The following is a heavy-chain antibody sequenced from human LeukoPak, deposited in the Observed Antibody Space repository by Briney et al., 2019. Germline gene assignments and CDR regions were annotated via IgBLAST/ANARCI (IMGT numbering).Heavy chain of an antibody. D-gene: IGHD1-26*01. V-gene: IGHV3-49*03. CDR2: IRGKAYGGTT. J-gene: IGHJ4*02. CDR3: TRTSGSYYEYYFDY. CDR1: GFTFGDYA. Sequence: GRSLRLSCTASGFTFGDYAMSWFRQAPGKGLEWVGFIRGKAYGGTTEYAASVKGRFTISRDDSKSIAYLQMNSLKTEDTAVYYCTRTSGSYYEYYFDYWGQGTLVTVSS.